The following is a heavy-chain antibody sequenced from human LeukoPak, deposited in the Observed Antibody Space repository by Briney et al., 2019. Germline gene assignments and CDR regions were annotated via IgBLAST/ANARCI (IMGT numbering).Heavy chain of an antibody. CDR1: GLVFSGYW. D-gene: IGHD3-16*01. V-gene: IGHV3-7*01. CDR2: IKQHGTER. J-gene: IGHJ4*02. CDR3: ASDGGPFDH. Sequence: PGGSLRLSCRASGLVFSGYWMSWLRQAPGKGLEWVANIKQHGTERYYVDSVKGRFTISRDDATNSVYLQMNSLRGEDTAVYYCASDGGPFDHWGQGTLVTVAS.